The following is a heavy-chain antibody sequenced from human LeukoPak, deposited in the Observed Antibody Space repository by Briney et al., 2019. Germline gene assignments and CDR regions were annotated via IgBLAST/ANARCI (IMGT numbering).Heavy chain of an antibody. CDR1: GGSFSGYY. CDR3: ARDIAHSSGWGYFDY. D-gene: IGHD6-19*01. J-gene: IGHJ4*02. CDR2: IGHSGST. Sequence: SETLSLTCAVYGGSFSGYYWSWIRQPPGKGLEWIGEIGHSGSTNYNPSLKSRVTISVDTSKNQFSLKLSSVTAADTAVYYCARDIAHSSGWGYFDYWGQGTLVTVSS. V-gene: IGHV4-34*01.